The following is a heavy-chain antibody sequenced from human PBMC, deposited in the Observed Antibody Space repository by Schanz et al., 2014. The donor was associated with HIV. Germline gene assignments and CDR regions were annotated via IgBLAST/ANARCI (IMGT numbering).Heavy chain of an antibody. J-gene: IGHJ6*02. CDR1: GFTFSSYS. Sequence: QVQLVESGGGVVQPGRSLRLSCAASGFTFSSYSMNWVRQAPGKGLEWVSAISGSSITYSADSVKGRFTISRDNSRKTLYLQMNSLRVEDTAVYYCANTEFPYSSSSDYYYGMDVWGQGTTVTVSS. V-gene: IGHV3-NL1*01. CDR3: ANTEFPYSSSSDYYYGMDV. CDR2: ISGSSIT. D-gene: IGHD6-6*01.